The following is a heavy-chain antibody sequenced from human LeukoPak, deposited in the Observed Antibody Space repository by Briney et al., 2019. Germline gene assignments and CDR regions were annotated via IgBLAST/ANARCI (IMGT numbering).Heavy chain of an antibody. CDR1: GGSISSYY. J-gene: IGHJ6*02. CDR3: ARAKLTNYYYGMDV. Sequence: PSETLSLTCTVSGGSISSYYWSWIRQPPGKGLEWIGYIYYSGSTYYNPSLRSQVTISVDTSKNQFSLKLSSVTAADTAVYYCARAKLTNYYYGMDVWGQGTTVTVSS. CDR2: IYYSGST. V-gene: IGHV4-59*12. D-gene: IGHD3-9*01.